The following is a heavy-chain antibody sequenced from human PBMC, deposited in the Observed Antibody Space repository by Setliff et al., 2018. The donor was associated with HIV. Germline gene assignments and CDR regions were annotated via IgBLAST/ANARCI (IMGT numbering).Heavy chain of an antibody. V-gene: IGHV4-59*11. J-gene: IGHJ3*01. CDR1: GGSMGSHY. D-gene: IGHD4-17*01. CDR3: ARQITSVTPEMLVVNDAFDV. Sequence: PSETLSLTCVISGGSMGSHYWSWIRQSPGKGLEWIGNIHYTGISDINPSLKRRATISLDRPKIQFSLRLTSVTAADAAVYYCARQITSVTPEMLVVNDAFDVWGQGKMVTVSS. CDR2: IHYTGIS.